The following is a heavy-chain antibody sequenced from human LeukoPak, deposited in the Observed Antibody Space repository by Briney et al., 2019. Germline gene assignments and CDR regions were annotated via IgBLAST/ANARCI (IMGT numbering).Heavy chain of an antibody. V-gene: IGHV3-23*01. D-gene: IGHD2-2*01. CDR3: AKGGPSRYCSSTSCYEGAYFDY. CDR1: GFTFSGYA. Sequence: GGSLRLSCAASGFTFSGYAMSWVRQAPGKGLEWVSAISGSGGSTYYADSVKGRFTISRDNSKTPLYLQMKGLRAEDTAVYYCAKGGPSRYCSSTSCYEGAYFDYWGQGTLVTVSS. CDR2: ISGSGGST. J-gene: IGHJ4*02.